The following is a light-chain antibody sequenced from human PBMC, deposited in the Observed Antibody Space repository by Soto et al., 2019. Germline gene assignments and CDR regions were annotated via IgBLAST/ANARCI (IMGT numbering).Light chain of an antibody. Sequence: EIVLTQSPATLSLSPGERATLSCRASQSVSSYLAWYQQKPGQAPRLLIYDASNRATSIPARFSGSGSGTDFTLTINSLEPEDFAVYYCQQRSNWPLTFGGGTKVEIK. J-gene: IGKJ4*01. CDR2: DAS. V-gene: IGKV3-11*01. CDR1: QSVSSY. CDR3: QQRSNWPLT.